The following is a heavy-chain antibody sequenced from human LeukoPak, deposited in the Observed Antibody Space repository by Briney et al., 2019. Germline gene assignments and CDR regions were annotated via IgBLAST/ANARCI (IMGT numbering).Heavy chain of an antibody. Sequence: PSETLSLTCTVSGGSISSYYWSWIRQPPGKGLEWIGYIYYNGSTNYNPSLKSRVTISVDTSKNQFSLKLSSVTAADTAVYYCARDRGGSYLNYWGQGTLVTVSS. CDR2: IYYNGST. V-gene: IGHV4-59*01. J-gene: IGHJ4*02. CDR3: ARDRGGSYLNY. D-gene: IGHD1-26*01. CDR1: GGSISSYY.